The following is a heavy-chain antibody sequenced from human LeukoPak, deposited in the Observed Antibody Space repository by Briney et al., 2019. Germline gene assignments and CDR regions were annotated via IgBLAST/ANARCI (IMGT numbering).Heavy chain of an antibody. Sequence: PSETLSLTCTVSGGSISSNYWSWIRQPPGKGLEWIGYIYNGGSTSYNPSLKSRATISGDTSKNQFSLNLNSVTAADTAVYYCARAKPNWNPPDYWGQGTLVTVSS. D-gene: IGHD1-1*01. CDR3: ARAKPNWNPPDY. CDR2: IYNGGST. J-gene: IGHJ4*02. V-gene: IGHV4-59*08. CDR1: GGSISSNY.